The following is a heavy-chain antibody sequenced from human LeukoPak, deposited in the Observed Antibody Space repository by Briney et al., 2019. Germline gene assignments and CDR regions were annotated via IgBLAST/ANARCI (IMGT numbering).Heavy chain of an antibody. D-gene: IGHD6-19*01. Sequence: PGGSLRLSCAASGFTFRRYWMHWVRHAPGKGPVWVSRINTDGSDTIYADSVKGRFTISRDNAKNTLFLQMNSLRAEDTAVYYCARDESVTGPTTFDYWGQGTLVTVSS. J-gene: IGHJ4*02. CDR2: INTDGSDT. V-gene: IGHV3-74*01. CDR3: ARDESVTGPTTFDY. CDR1: GFTFRRYW.